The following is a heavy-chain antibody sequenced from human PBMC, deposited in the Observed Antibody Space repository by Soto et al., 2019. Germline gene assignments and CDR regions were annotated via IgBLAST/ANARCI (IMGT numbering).Heavy chain of an antibody. CDR1: GFSLSTSGVG. CDR3: AHVYGGYDNFYY. CDR2: IYWDDDK. D-gene: IGHD5-12*01. Sequence: QITLKESGPTLVKPTQTLTLTCTFSGFSLSTSGVGVGWIRQPPGKALEWLALIYWDDDKRYSPSLKSRLTITKYTSKNPVVLTMTTLDPVDTATYYCAHVYGGYDNFYYWGQGTLVTVSS. V-gene: IGHV2-5*02. J-gene: IGHJ4*02.